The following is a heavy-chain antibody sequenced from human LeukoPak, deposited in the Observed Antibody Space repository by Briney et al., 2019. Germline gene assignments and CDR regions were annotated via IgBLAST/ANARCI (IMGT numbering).Heavy chain of an antibody. V-gene: IGHV3-23*01. Sequence: GGTPRLSRAASGFTLSSLGMSLVPQAPGKGLGWGSAISGTGGSTYYADSVKGRFTISRDNSKNTLYLQMNSLRAEDTAVYYCAKVLNVLRFLEWLFDGDYWGQGTLVTVSS. J-gene: IGHJ4*02. CDR1: GFTLSSLG. D-gene: IGHD3-3*01. CDR3: AKVLNVLRFLEWLFDGDY. CDR2: ISGTGGST.